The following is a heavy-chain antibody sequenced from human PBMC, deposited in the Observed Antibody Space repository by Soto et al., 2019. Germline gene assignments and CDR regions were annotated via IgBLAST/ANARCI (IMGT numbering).Heavy chain of an antibody. CDR3: ARGRYGDY. V-gene: IGHV1-18*01. J-gene: IGHJ4*02. CDR1: GYAFTTYG. CDR2: ISAHNGNT. Sequence: QVHLVQSGAEVTKPGASVKVSCKGSGYAFTTYGITWVRQAPGQGLEWMGWISAHNGNTNYAQKLQGRVTVTRDTSTSTADMELRSLRSDDTAVYYCARGRYGDYWGQGALVTVSS. D-gene: IGHD1-1*01.